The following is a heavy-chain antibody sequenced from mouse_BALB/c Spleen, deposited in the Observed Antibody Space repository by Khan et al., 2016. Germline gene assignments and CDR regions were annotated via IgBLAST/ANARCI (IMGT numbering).Heavy chain of an antibody. J-gene: IGHJ4*01. CDR2: IFPGSGST. CDR1: GYTFTDYY. D-gene: IGHD1-1*02. CDR3: ARSCYGYFTMAD. Sequence: QVQLQQSGTELPRPGASVKLSCKASGYTFTDYYVNWVKQRTGQGLEWIGEIFPGSGSTYYNEKFKGKATLTADTSSSTAYMQLSSLTSADSAVYFCARSCYGYFTMADWGQGTVVTVSS. V-gene: IGHV1-77*01.